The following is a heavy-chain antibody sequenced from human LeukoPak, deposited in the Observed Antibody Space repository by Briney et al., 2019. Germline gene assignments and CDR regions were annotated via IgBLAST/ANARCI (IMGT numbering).Heavy chain of an antibody. V-gene: IGHV3-21*01. J-gene: IGHJ4*02. CDR1: AFTFRSYS. Sequence: NPGGSLRPSCPASAFTFRSYSMNSVRQAPGKWLEWVSSISTGSSYIYYAYSVKGRFTIPRDNAKNSLYLQMNSLRAEDTAVYYCARVSGVVPGATLYFWGQGALVTVSS. CDR3: ARVSGVVPGATLYF. CDR2: ISTGSSYI. D-gene: IGHD2-2*01.